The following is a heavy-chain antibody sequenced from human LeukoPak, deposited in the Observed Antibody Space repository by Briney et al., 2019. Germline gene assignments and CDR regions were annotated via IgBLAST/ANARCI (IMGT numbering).Heavy chain of an antibody. V-gene: IGHV7-4-1*02. Sequence: ASVKVSCKASGYTFTNYAMHWVRQAPGQGLEWMGWVNTNTGNPTYAQGFTGRFVFSLDTSVSTAYLQVSSLKAEDTAVYYCARGSPWCSAGSCSDYWGQGTLVTVSS. J-gene: IGHJ4*02. CDR2: VNTNTGNP. D-gene: IGHD2-15*01. CDR3: ARGSPWCSAGSCSDY. CDR1: GYTFTNYA.